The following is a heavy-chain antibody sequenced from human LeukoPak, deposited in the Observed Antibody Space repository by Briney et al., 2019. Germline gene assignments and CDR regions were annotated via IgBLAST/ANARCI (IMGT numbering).Heavy chain of an antibody. CDR2: IRYDGSIK. Sequence: HPGGSLRLSCAASGFTFDNSGMHWVRQAPGKGLEWVAFIRYDGSIKYYADSVKGRFTISRDNSKNTMYLQMNSLTTEDTAVYHCAKEGRPPRADDNSNWLFDDYWGQGTLVTVSS. CDR3: AKEGRPPRADDNSNWLFDDY. V-gene: IGHV3-30*02. J-gene: IGHJ4*02. CDR1: GFTFDNSG. D-gene: IGHD4-11*01.